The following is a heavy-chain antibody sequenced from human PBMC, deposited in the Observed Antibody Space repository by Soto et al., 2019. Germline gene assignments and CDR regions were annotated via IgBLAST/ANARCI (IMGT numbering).Heavy chain of an antibody. CDR3: ARGGEEYYDFWSGSTGFDP. D-gene: IGHD3-3*01. V-gene: IGHV6-1*01. J-gene: IGHJ5*02. Sequence: PSQTLSLTCAISGDSVSSNSAAWNWIRQSPSRGLEWLGRTYYRSKRYNDYAVSVKSRITINPDTSKNQFSLQLNSVTPEDTAVYFCARGGEEYYDFWSGSTGFDPWGQGTLVTVSS. CDR2: TYYRSKRYN. CDR1: GDSVSSNSAA.